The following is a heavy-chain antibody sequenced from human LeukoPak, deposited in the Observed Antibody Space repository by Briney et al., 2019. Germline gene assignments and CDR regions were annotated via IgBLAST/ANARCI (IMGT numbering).Heavy chain of an antibody. V-gene: IGHV1-69*05. CDR1: GGSFSSEA. J-gene: IGHJ4*02. Sequence: SVKVSCKAFGGSFSSEAISWVRQAPGQGLEWMGGIIPIFGTANYAQKFQGRVTITTDESTSTAYMEVSSLRSEDTAVYYCGRKAGDCGGGSCYSIDYWGQGTLVTASS. CDR2: IIPIFGTA. CDR3: GRKAGDCGGGSCYSIDY. D-gene: IGHD2-15*01.